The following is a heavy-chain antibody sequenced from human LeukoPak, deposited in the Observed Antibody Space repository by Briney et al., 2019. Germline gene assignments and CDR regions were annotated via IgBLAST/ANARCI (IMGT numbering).Heavy chain of an antibody. CDR2: IYHSGST. CDR1: GYSISSGYY. V-gene: IGHV4-38-2*01. CDR3: ARMDIVVVPAAIAGAFDI. Sequence: PSETLSLTCAVSGYSISSGYYCGWIRQPPGKGLEWIGSIYHSGSTYYNPSLKSRVTISVDTSKNQFSLKLSSVTAADRAVYYCARMDIVVVPAAIAGAFDIWGQGTMVTVSS. J-gene: IGHJ3*02. D-gene: IGHD2-2*03.